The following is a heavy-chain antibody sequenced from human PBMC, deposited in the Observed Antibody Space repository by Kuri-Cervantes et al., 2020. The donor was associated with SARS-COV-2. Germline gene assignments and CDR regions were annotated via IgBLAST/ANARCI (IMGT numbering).Heavy chain of an antibody. D-gene: IGHD3-22*01. V-gene: IGHV3-33*01. J-gene: IGHJ6*02. Sequence: GESLKISCAASGFTFSSYGMHWVRQAPGKGLEWVAVIWYDGSNKYYADSVKGRFTISRDNSKNTLYLQMNSLRAEDTAVYFCASRRDPGYYYGMDVWGQGTTVTVAS. CDR1: GFTFSSYG. CDR3: ASRRDPGYYYGMDV. CDR2: IWYDGSNK.